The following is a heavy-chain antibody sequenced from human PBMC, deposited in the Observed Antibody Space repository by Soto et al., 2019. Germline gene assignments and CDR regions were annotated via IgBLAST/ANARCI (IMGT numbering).Heavy chain of an antibody. J-gene: IGHJ6*02. Sequence: PGGSLRLSCAASGFTFDIYAMSWVRQATGKGLEWVSTIIGSGGTPYYADSVKGRFTISRDNSKNTLYVQMNSLRADDTAEYYCAKHSGYDHYYDMDVWGQGTTVTVSS. D-gene: IGHD5-12*01. V-gene: IGHV3-23*01. CDR1: GFTFDIYA. CDR2: IIGSGGTP. CDR3: AKHSGYDHYYDMDV.